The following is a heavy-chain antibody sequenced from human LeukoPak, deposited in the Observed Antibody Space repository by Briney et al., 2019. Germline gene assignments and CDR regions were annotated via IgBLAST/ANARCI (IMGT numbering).Heavy chain of an antibody. CDR3: ARIGVDPAVIEWDYYYYVMDV. CDR2: VIKGGTEK. V-gene: IGHV3-7*02. D-gene: IGHD2-2*01. J-gene: IGHJ6*02. Sequence: GGSLRLSCAAPGFNFSASRMTWVRQAPGRGLEWVANVIKGGTEKHYIDSVEGRFTISRDNAKKSPHLQMSTLRPEHTAVYDWARIGVDPAVIEWDYYYYVMDVWVQGTTVTVSS. CDR1: GFNFSASR.